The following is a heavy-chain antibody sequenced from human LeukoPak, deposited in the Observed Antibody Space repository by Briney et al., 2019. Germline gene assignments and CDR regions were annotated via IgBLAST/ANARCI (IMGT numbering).Heavy chain of an antibody. CDR1: GYTFTSYA. CDR2: IIPIFGTA. V-gene: IGHV1-69*05. Sequence: GASVKVSCKASGYTFTSYAMNWVRQAPGQGLEWMGGIIPIFGTANYAQKFQGRVTITTDESTSTAYVELSSLRSEDTAVYYCARAYYPLRYCSGGSCYRGYYYYGMDVWGQGTTVTVSS. D-gene: IGHD2-15*01. CDR3: ARAYYPLRYCSGGSCYRGYYYYGMDV. J-gene: IGHJ6*02.